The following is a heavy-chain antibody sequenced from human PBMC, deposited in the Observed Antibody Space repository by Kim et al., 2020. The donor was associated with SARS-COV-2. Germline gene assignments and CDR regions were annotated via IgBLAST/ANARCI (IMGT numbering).Heavy chain of an antibody. V-gene: IGHV4-4*02. CDR3: ARGVSSAWTLRAWFDP. CDR1: GASISSSSC. D-gene: IGHD3-22*01. J-gene: IGHJ5*02. Sequence: SETLSLTCVVSGASISSSSCWSWVRQPPGKGLEWIGGVDHSGTTSYNVSLKNRVSILVDKSKNQFSLRLTSVSAADTAVYYCARGVSSAWTLRAWFDPWGQGTLVTVS. CDR2: VDHSGTT.